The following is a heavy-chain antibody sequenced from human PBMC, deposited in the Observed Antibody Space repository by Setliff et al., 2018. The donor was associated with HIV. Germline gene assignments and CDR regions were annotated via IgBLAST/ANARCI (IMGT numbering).Heavy chain of an antibody. V-gene: IGHV3-64*01. D-gene: IGHD3-3*01. CDR2: ISSGGATT. Sequence: RGGSLRLSCAASGFTLSSHVMHWVRQAPGKGLEYVSGISSGGATTYANSVKGRFTISRDNFRNRLYLQMGSLRGEDMAVYYCARGRRTIFGLVPYYFDSWGQGTRVTVS. CDR3: ARGRRTIFGLVPYYFDS. CDR1: GFTLSSHV. J-gene: IGHJ4*02.